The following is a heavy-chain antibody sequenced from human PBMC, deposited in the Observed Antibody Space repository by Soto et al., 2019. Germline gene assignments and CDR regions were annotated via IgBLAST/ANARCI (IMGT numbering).Heavy chain of an antibody. CDR3: VRGGSWFYL. Sequence: QLAQSGGGLVRPGGSLRLSCSASGFNFRVYYMHWVRQAPGKGLVWVSRISNDGKSATYADFVEGRLTVSKDNGNNMVNLQMHSLTVEAVDVYFCVRGGSWFYLWGQGSLVPVS. V-gene: IGHV3-74*03. D-gene: IGHD6-25*01. CDR1: GFNFRVYY. CDR2: ISNDGKSA. J-gene: IGHJ5*02.